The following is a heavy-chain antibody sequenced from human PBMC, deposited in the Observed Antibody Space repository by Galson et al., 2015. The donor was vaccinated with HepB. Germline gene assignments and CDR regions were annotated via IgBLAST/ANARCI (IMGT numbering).Heavy chain of an antibody. J-gene: IGHJ4*01. CDR3: ARDRSSSSWGLFDY. CDR1: GFTFSSYS. CDR2: ISSSSSTI. Sequence: SLRLSCAASGFTFSSYSMNWVRQAPGKGLEWVSYISSSSSTIYYADSVKGRFTISRDNAKNSLYLQMNSLRAEDTAVYYCARDRSSSSWGLFDYWGHGTLVTVSS. V-gene: IGHV3-48*04. D-gene: IGHD6-13*01.